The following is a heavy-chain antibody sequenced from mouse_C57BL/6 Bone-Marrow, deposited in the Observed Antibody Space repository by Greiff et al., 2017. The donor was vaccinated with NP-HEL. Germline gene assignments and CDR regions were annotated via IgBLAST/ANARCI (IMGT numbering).Heavy chain of an antibody. CDR2: ISDGGSYT. CDR1: GFTFSSYA. Sequence: EVQLVESGGGLVKPGGSLKLSCAASGFTFSSYAMSWVRQTPEKRLEWVATISDGGSYTYYPDNVKGRFTISRDNAKNNLYLQMSHLKSEDTAMYYCARVYGGFYAMDYWGQGTSVTVSS. D-gene: IGHD1-1*01. J-gene: IGHJ4*01. CDR3: ARVYGGFYAMDY. V-gene: IGHV5-4*01.